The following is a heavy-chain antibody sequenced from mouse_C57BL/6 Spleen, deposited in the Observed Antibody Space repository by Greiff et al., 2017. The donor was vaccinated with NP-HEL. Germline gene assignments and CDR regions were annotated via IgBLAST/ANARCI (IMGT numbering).Heavy chain of an antibody. CDR3: ARSVDGYYVFDC. V-gene: IGHV1-82*01. Sequence: QVQLQQSGPELVKPGASVKISCKASGYAFSSSWMNWVKQRPGKGLEWIGRIYPGDGDTNYNGKFKGKATLTADKSSSTAYMQLSSLTSEDSAVYFCARSVDGYYVFDCWGQGTTLTVYS. D-gene: IGHD2-3*01. J-gene: IGHJ2*01. CDR2: IYPGDGDT. CDR1: GYAFSSSW.